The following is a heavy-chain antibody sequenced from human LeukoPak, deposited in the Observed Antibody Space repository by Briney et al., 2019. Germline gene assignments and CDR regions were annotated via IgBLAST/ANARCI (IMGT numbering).Heavy chain of an antibody. V-gene: IGHV4-34*01. CDR3: ARVGYNWNQWFDI. Sequence: SETLSLTCGVYGVASSGNYWSWLRQSPGRGLEWIGEINHSGSTNYNPSLKSRVTMSVDTSKNQFSLQLPSVTAADTAIYYCARVGYNWNQWFDIWGQGTMVTVSS. J-gene: IGHJ3*02. CDR2: INHSGST. D-gene: IGHD1-20*01. CDR1: GVASSGNY.